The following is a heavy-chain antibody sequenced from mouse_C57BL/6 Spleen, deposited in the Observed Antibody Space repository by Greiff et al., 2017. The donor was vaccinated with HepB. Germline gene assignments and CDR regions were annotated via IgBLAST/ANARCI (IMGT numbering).Heavy chain of an antibody. D-gene: IGHD3-3*01. Sequence: EVQLQQSGPELVKPGASVKISCKASGYSFTDYNMNWVKQSNGKSLEWIGDINPNNGGTSYNQKFKGKATLTVDKSSSTAYMELRSLTSEDSAVYYCARSSGDDYFDYWGQGTTLTVSS. J-gene: IGHJ2*01. CDR3: ARSSGDDYFDY. V-gene: IGHV1-18*01. CDR2: INPNNGGT. CDR1: GYSFTDYN.